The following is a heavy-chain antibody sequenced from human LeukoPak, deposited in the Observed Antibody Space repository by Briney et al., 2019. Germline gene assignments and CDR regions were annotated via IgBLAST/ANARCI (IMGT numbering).Heavy chain of an antibody. J-gene: IGHJ4*02. CDR3: AGLVGRYSSGLYYYYFDY. CDR2: MYLSGTT. D-gene: IGHD3-22*01. Sequence: SGTLSLTCTVSGDSINSLDLWSWVRQPPGKGLEWIGEMYLSGTTHSNPSVKSRVTISTDKSKNQFFLNLSSVTAADTAVYYCAGLVGRYSSGLYYYYFDYWGQGTLVTVSS. V-gene: IGHV4-4*02. CDR1: GDSINSLDL.